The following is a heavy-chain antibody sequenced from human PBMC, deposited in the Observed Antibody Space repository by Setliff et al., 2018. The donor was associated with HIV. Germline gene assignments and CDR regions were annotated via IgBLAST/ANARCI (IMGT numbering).Heavy chain of an antibody. Sequence: GESLKISCAASGLTLSNSAMTWVRQKPGRGLEWVSLIQSGGIIYYADSVKGRFTISRDNSNNTLSLQMSSLRAEDTALYCCAKLDYYDYSGSWARKVAIDFWGRGTMVTVSS. CDR1: GLTLSNSA. CDR2: IQSGGII. D-gene: IGHD3-22*01. J-gene: IGHJ3*01. CDR3: AKLDYYDYSGSWARKVAIDF. V-gene: IGHV3-23*01.